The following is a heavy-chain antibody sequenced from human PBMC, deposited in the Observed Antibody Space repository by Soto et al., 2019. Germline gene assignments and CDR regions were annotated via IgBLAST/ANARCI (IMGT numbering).Heavy chain of an antibody. CDR2: TYYRSKWYN. Sequence: TLSLTCAISGDSVSSNSAAWNWIRQSPSRGLEWLGRTYYRSKWYNDYAVSVKSRITINPDTSKNQFSLQLNSVTPEDTAVYYCARDAINSCYDRPRGMHVWGQGTTVTVS. D-gene: IGHD5-12*01. CDR3: ARDAINSCYDRPRGMHV. CDR1: GDSVSSNSAA. J-gene: IGHJ6*02. V-gene: IGHV6-1*01.